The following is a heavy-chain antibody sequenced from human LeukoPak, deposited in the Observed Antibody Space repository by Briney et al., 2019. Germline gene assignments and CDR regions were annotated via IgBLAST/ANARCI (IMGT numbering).Heavy chain of an antibody. J-gene: IGHJ6*02. D-gene: IGHD6-13*01. V-gene: IGHV1-18*01. Sequence: ASVKVSCRASGYTFTSYGISWVRQAPGQGLEWMGWISAYNGNTNYAQMLQGRVTMTTDTSTSTAYMELRSLRSDDTAVYYCARDLVAAAAGTRYLYYYYYGMDVWGQGTTVTVSS. CDR1: GYTFTSYG. CDR3: ARDLVAAAAGTRYLYYYYYGMDV. CDR2: ISAYNGNT.